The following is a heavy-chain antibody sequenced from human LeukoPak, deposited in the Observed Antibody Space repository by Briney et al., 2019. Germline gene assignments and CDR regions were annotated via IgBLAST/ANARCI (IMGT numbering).Heavy chain of an antibody. CDR1: GYTFTSYY. CDR3: ARHPPYYDILTGYYSVEDWFDP. Sequence: ASVKVSCEASGYTFTSYYMHWVRQAPGQGLEWMGIINPSGGSTSYAQKFQGRVTMTRDTSTSTVYMELSSLRSEDTAVYYCARHPPYYDILTGYYSVEDWFDPWGQGTLVTVSS. CDR2: INPSGGST. D-gene: IGHD3-9*01. V-gene: IGHV1-46*01. J-gene: IGHJ5*02.